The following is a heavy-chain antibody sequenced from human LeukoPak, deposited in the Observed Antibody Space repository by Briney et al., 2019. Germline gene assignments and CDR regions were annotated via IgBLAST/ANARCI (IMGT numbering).Heavy chain of an antibody. CDR1: EFTFSSYW. CDR2: INSDGSSR. Sequence: PGGSLRLSCAASEFTFSSYWMHWVRQVPGKGLVWVSRINSDGSSRSYADSVKGRFTISRDNAKNTLYLQMNSLRAEDTAVYYCAREEGLGDFWSGHYNGMDVWGQGTTVTVSS. V-gene: IGHV3-74*01. J-gene: IGHJ6*02. D-gene: IGHD3-3*01. CDR3: AREEGLGDFWSGHYNGMDV.